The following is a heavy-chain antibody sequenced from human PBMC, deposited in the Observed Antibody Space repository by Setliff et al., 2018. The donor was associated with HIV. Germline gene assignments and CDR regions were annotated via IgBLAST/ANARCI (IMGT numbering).Heavy chain of an antibody. CDR1: GGTFSTSA. J-gene: IGHJ3*02. CDR2: IIPVFGSA. Sequence: GASVKVSCKASGGTFSTSAISWVRQAPGRGLEWMGGIIPVFGSAHYAQKFQDRITITTDESTSSAYMELSSLRSEDTAVYYCAMSMTTYPVSRAFDIWGQGTMVTVSS. V-gene: IGHV1-69*05. CDR3: AMSMTTYPVSRAFDI. D-gene: IGHD4-4*01.